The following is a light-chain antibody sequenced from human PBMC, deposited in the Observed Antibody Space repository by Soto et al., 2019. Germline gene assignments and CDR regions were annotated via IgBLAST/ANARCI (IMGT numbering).Light chain of an antibody. CDR2: EVS. Sequence: QSVLTQPASVSGSPGQSITISCTGTSSDVGGYNYVSWYQQHPGKAPKLMIYEVSNRPSGVSNRFSGSKSSNTASLTISGLQAEDEADDYCSSYTSSSTVVFGGGTKLTVL. CDR3: SSYTSSSTVV. J-gene: IGLJ2*01. V-gene: IGLV2-14*01. CDR1: SSDVGGYNY.